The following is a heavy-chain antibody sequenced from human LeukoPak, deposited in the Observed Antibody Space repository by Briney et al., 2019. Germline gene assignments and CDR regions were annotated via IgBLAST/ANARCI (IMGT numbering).Heavy chain of an antibody. CDR1: GGSISSYY. D-gene: IGHD2-21*01. V-gene: IGHV4-59*08. CDR2: IYYSGST. CDR3: ARLLLCRPCGGGAEGYGMDV. J-gene: IGHJ6*02. Sequence: SETLSLTCTVSGGSISSYYWSWIRQPPGKGLEWIGYIYYSGSTNYNPSLKSRVTISVDTSKNQFSLKLSSVTAADTAVYYCARLLLCRPCGGGAEGYGMDVWGQGTTVTVSS.